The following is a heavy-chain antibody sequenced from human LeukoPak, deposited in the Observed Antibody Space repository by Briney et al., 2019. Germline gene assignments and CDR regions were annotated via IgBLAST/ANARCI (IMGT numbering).Heavy chain of an antibody. CDR3: ARGDRSYGYVY. J-gene: IGHJ4*02. Sequence: SETLSLTCAVYGGSFSGYYWSGIRQPPGKGLEWIGEISHSGSTNYNPSLKSRVTISVDTSKNQFSLKLSSVTAADTAVYYCARGDRSYGYVYWGQGTLVTVSS. V-gene: IGHV4-34*01. CDR1: GGSFSGYY. CDR2: ISHSGST. D-gene: IGHD5-18*01.